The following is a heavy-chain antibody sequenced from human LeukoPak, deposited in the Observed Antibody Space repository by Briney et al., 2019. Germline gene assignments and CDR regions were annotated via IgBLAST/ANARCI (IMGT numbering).Heavy chain of an antibody. V-gene: IGHV4-59*08. CDR2: IYYSGTTNY. CDR1: GGSVSTFY. D-gene: IGHD1-26*01. J-gene: IGHJ4*02. CDR3: ARHSARYGLEPDFDY. Sequence: PSETLSLTCTVSGGSVSTFYWSWIRQPPGKGLEWIGFIYYSGTTNYNYNPSLKSRVTISVDTSKNQFSLKLNSVTAADTAVYCCARHSARYGLEPDFDYWGQGTLVTVSS.